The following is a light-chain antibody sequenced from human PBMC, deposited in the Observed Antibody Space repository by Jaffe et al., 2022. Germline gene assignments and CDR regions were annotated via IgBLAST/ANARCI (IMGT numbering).Light chain of an antibody. Sequence: SYELTQPPSVSVSPGQTARITCSGDALPKQYAYWYQQKPGQAPVLVIYKDSERPSGIPERFSGSSSGTTVTLTISGVQAEDEADYYCQSADSSGTGVVFGGGTKLTVL. CDR3: QSADSSGTGVV. CDR1: ALPKQY. CDR2: KDS. V-gene: IGLV3-25*03. J-gene: IGLJ2*01.